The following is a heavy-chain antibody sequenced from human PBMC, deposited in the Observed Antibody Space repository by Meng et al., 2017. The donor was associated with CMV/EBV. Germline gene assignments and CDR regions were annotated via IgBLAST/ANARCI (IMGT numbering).Heavy chain of an antibody. J-gene: IGHJ4*02. CDR2: LNPSGGSP. CDR1: GYNFINHY. CDR3: ARVPTRSYYPLYYFDY. Sequence: GYNFINHYRYWVRQAPGQGLEWMGMLNPSGGSPTYAQKFQARVTLTRDTSTRTVYMELSGLRPEDTAVYYCARVPTRSYYPLYYFDYWGQGTLVTVSS. D-gene: IGHD3-10*01. V-gene: IGHV1-46*01.